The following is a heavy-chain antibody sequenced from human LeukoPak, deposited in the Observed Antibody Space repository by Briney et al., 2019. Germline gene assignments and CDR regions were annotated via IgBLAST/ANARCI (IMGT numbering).Heavy chain of an antibody. Sequence: PGGSLRLSCAASGFTFSSYGMHWVRQAPGKGLEWVAVIWYDGSNKYYADSVKGRFTISRDNSKNTLYLQMNSLRAEDTAVYYCARDKFNTVTYYFDYWGQGTLVTVSS. V-gene: IGHV3-33*01. CDR2: IWYDGSNK. D-gene: IGHD4-17*01. CDR1: GFTFSSYG. CDR3: ARDKFNTVTYYFDY. J-gene: IGHJ4*02.